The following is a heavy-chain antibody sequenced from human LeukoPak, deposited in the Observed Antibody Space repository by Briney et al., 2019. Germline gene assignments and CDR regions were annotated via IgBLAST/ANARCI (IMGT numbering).Heavy chain of an antibody. J-gene: IGHJ4*02. Sequence: PGGFLRLSCAASGFTFSTYWMSWVRQAPGKGLEWVANIKQDGSEKYYVDSVKGRFTISRDNAENSLYLQMNSLRAEDTAVYYCASSRYDSSGYYGVIAYWGQGTLVTVSS. D-gene: IGHD3-22*01. V-gene: IGHV3-7*01. CDR3: ASSRYDSSGYYGVIAY. CDR2: IKQDGSEK. CDR1: GFTFSTYW.